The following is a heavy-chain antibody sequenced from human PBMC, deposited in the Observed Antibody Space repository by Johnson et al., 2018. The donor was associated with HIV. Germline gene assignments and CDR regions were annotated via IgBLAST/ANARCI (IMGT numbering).Heavy chain of an antibody. V-gene: IGHV3-30-3*01. CDR1: GFTFSSYA. J-gene: IGHJ3*02. CDR3: GRDINYSNYVTDAFDI. CDR2: ISYDGSNK. D-gene: IGHD4-11*01. Sequence: QVHLVESGGGVVKPGRSLRLSCAASGFTFSSYAMHWVRQAPGKGLEWVAVISYDGSNKYYADSVKGRFTISRDISKNTLYLQMNSLRAEDTAVYYCGRDINYSNYVTDAFDIWGQGTVVTVSS.